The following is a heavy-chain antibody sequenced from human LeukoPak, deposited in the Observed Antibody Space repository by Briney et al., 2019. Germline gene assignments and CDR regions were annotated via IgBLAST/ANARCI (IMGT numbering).Heavy chain of an antibody. V-gene: IGHV3-74*01. D-gene: IGHD3-22*01. CDR2: INSDGSST. CDR1: GFTFSSYW. Sequence: PGGSLRLSCAASGFTFSSYWIHWVRQAPGKGLVWVSRINSDGSSTTYADSVKGRFTISRDNAKNTLYLQMNSLRAEDTAVYYCARDLGQYYDTSDSWFDPWGQGTLVTVSS. CDR3: ARDLGQYYDTSDSWFDP. J-gene: IGHJ5*02.